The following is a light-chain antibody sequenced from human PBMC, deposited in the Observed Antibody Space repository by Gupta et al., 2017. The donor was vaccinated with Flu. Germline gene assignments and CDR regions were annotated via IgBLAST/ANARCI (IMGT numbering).Light chain of an antibody. V-gene: IGKV2-30*01. CDR1: QSLVYRDVYTY. CDR3: MQGTNWPWT. CDR2: KVS. Sequence: VTLGQPASIACRSSQSLVYRDVYTYLNWFQQRPGQSPRLLIYKVSKRDSGVPDRFSGSGSGTDFTLEISRVEAEDVGIYYCMQGTNWPWTFGQGTKVEIK. J-gene: IGKJ1*01.